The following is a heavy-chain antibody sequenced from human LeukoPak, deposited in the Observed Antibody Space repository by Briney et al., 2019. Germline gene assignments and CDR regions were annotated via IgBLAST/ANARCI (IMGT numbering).Heavy chain of an antibody. CDR3: ATERHYYDSSGYYPFDY. CDR1: GGSFSGYY. J-gene: IGHJ4*02. Sequence: SETLSLTCAVYGGSFSGYYWSWIRQPPGKGLEWIGEINHSGSTNYNPSLKSRVTISVDTSKNQFSLKLSSVTTADTAVYYCATERHYYDSSGYYPFDYWGQGTLVTVSS. CDR2: INHSGST. V-gene: IGHV4-34*01. D-gene: IGHD3-22*01.